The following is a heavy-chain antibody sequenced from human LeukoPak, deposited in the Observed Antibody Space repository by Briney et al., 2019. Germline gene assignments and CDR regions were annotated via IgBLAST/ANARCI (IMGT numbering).Heavy chain of an antibody. CDR2: IYYSGST. V-gene: IGHV4-59*08. Sequence: SETLSLTCTVSGGSISSYYWSWIWQPPGKGLEWIGYIYYSGSTNYNPSLKSRVTISVDTSKNQFSLKLSSVTAADTAVYYCARLMSDILTGYYNLGWFDPWGQGTLVTVSS. D-gene: IGHD3-9*01. CDR1: GGSISSYY. J-gene: IGHJ5*02. CDR3: ARLMSDILTGYYNLGWFDP.